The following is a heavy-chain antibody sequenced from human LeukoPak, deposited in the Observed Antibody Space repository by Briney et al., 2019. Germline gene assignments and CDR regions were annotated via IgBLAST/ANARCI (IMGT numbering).Heavy chain of an antibody. J-gene: IGHJ1*01. CDR1: GFTFSSYS. Sequence: GGSLRLSCAASGFTFSSYSMNWVRQAPGKGLEWVSYISSSSSTIYYADSVKGRFTISRDNAKNSLYLQMSSLRAEDTAVYYCAVDGSYWRYFQHWGQGTLVTVSS. V-gene: IGHV3-48*04. CDR3: AVDGSYWRYFQH. D-gene: IGHD1-26*01. CDR2: ISSSSSTI.